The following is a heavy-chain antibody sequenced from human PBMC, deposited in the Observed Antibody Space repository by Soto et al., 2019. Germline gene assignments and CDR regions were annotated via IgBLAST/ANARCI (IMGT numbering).Heavy chain of an antibody. CDR2: VAYSGGT. Sequence: QVQLQESGPGLVKPSQTLSLTCTVSGGSITRGGSYWSWIRQHPEKGLEWIGYVAYSGGTYYNPSLKSRVTFLVDMSKNLLYLRLSSVTAADTAVYYCASAWLEYNWFDPWGQGTLVTVSS. CDR1: GGSITRGGSY. J-gene: IGHJ5*02. V-gene: IGHV4-31*03. D-gene: IGHD5-12*01. CDR3: ASAWLEYNWFDP.